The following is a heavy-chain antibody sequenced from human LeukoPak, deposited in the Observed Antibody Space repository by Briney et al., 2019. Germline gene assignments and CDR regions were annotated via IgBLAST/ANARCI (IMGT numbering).Heavy chain of an antibody. J-gene: IGHJ4*02. CDR3: ARERTPKYYYGSGSFDRYYDH. V-gene: IGHV3-20*04. CDR1: GFTFDDYG. CDR2: INWNGGST. D-gene: IGHD3-10*01. Sequence: GGSLRLSCAASGFTFDDYGMSWVRQAPGKGLEWVSGINWNGGSTGYADSVKGRFTISRDITKNSLYVQMNSLRAEDTAVYYCARERTPKYYYGSGSFDRYYDHWGQGTLVTVSS.